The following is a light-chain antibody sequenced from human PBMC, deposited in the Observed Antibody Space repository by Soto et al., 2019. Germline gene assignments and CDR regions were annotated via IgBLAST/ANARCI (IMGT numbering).Light chain of an antibody. CDR3: QQYNNWPLT. CDR1: QSVSSY. CDR2: GAS. J-gene: IGKJ4*01. V-gene: IGKV3D-15*01. Sequence: EIVLTQSPATLSLSPGERATLSCRASQSVSSYLAWYQQKPGQAPRLLIYGASPRATGFPARFSGSGSGTEFTLNISSLQSEYFEVYYCQQYNNWPLTLGGGTKVDTK.